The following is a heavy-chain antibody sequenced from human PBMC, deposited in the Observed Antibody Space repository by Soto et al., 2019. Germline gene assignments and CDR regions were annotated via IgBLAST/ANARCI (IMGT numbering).Heavy chain of an antibody. J-gene: IGHJ6*02. CDR3: ARDRRGSSWYREGADYYYGMDV. Sequence: SETLSLTCTVSGGSISSGDYYWSWIRQPPGKGLEWIGYIYYSGSTYYNPSLKSRVTISVDTSKNQFSLKLSSVTAADTAVYYCARDRRGSSWYREGADYYYGMDVWGQGTTVTVSS. CDR2: IYYSGST. V-gene: IGHV4-30-4*01. D-gene: IGHD6-13*01. CDR1: GGSISSGDYY.